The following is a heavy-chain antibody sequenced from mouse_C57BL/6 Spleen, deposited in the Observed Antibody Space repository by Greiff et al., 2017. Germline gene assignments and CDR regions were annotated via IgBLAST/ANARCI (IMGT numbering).Heavy chain of an antibody. CDR2: INPSTGGT. CDR1: GYSFTGYY. V-gene: IGHV1-42*01. J-gene: IGHJ2*01. CDR3: ATYDLYYFDY. Sequence: EVQLQQSGPELVKPGASVKISCKASGYSFTGYYMNWVKQSPEKSLEWIGEINPSTGGTTYNQKFKAKATLTVDKSSSTAYMQLKSLTSEDSAVYYCATYDLYYFDYWGQGTTLTVSS. D-gene: IGHD2-3*01.